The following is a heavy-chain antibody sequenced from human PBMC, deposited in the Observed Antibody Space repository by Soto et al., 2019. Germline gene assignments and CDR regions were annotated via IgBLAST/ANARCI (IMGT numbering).Heavy chain of an antibody. CDR2: IKEDGSEK. V-gene: IGHV3-7*05. Sequence: GGSLRLSCGVSGVIFMNYWMTWVRQAPGKGLEWVANIKEDGSEKYYVDSVKGRFTISRDNVKNSLYLQMNSLRAEDTAVYYCGRSMDVWGQGTTVTVSS. CDR1: GVIFMNYW. CDR3: GRSMDV. J-gene: IGHJ6*02.